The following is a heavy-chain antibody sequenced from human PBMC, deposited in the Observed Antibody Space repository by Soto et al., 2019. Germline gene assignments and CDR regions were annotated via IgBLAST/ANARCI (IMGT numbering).Heavy chain of an antibody. Sequence: ASVKVSCKASGYTFTSYGISWVRQAPGQGLEWMGWISAYNGNTNYAQKLQGRVTMTTDTSTSTAYMELRSLRSDDTAVYYCARDRVDTAMVTLAYWGQGTLVTVSS. CDR1: GYTFTSYG. J-gene: IGHJ4*02. V-gene: IGHV1-18*01. CDR2: ISAYNGNT. CDR3: ARDRVDTAMVTLAY. D-gene: IGHD5-18*01.